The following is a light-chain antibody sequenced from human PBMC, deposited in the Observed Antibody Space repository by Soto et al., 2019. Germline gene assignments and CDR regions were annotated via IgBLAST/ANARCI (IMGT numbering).Light chain of an antibody. CDR1: SSDVGGYNY. Sequence: QSALTQPASVSGSPGQSITISCTGTSSDVGGYNYVSWYQQVPGKAPKLIIYEVTNRPSGVSNRFSASKSANTASLTISGLRPEDEADYYCSSYTSSSTRVFGGGTKLTVL. CDR3: SSYTSSSTRV. V-gene: IGLV2-14*01. J-gene: IGLJ3*02. CDR2: EVT.